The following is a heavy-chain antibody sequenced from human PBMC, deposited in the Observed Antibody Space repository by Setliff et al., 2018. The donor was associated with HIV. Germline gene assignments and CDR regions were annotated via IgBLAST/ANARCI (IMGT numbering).Heavy chain of an antibody. Sequence: GESLKISCKGSGYNFSNYWIAWLRQMPGKGLECMGIIYPGDSDTRYSPSFQGHVTISADKSISTAYLQWSSLKASDTAMYYCARHGQYGPGSYYNRPFDYWGQGTLVTVSS. V-gene: IGHV5-51*01. CDR2: IYPGDSDT. J-gene: IGHJ4*02. CDR1: GYNFSNYW. D-gene: IGHD3-10*01. CDR3: ARHGQYGPGSYYNRPFDY.